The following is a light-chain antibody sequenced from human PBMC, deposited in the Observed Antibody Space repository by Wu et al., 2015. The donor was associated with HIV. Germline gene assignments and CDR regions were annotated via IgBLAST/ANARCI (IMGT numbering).Light chain of an antibody. Sequence: EIVLTQSPATLSVSPGERATLSCRASQDIGTKYLAWYQQRPGQTPRLLIYGSSSRATGVSDRFSGSGSGTDFTLTIDRLEPEDFAVYYCQQYRISPHTFGQGTELDIK. CDR1: QDIGTKY. CDR2: GSS. V-gene: IGKV3-20*01. CDR3: QQYRISPHT. J-gene: IGKJ2*01.